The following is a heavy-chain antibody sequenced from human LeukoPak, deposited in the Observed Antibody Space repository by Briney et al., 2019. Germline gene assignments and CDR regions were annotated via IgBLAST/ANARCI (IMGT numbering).Heavy chain of an antibody. Sequence: ASVKVSCKASGYTFTSYYMHWVRQAPGQGLEWMGRINPNSGGTNYAQKFQGRVTMTRDTSISTAYMELSRLRSDDTAVYYCARGIAVAGTAKDYWGQGTLVTVSS. J-gene: IGHJ4*02. CDR3: ARGIAVAGTAKDY. CDR2: INPNSGGT. D-gene: IGHD6-19*01. V-gene: IGHV1-2*06. CDR1: GYTFTSYY.